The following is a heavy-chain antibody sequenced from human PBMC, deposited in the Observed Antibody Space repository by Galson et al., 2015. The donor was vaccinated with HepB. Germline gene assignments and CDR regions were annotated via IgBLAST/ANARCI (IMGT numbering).Heavy chain of an antibody. Sequence: QSGAEVKKTGESLTISCKASGYRFTSYWITWVRQMPGKGLEWMGRIDPSDSDSNYSQSFRGHVTMSVDKSTKTAFLHLKSLKAADTAMYYCARMRVVGLVTEIDYWGQGALVTVS. D-gene: IGHD2-21*02. CDR3: ARMRVVGLVTEIDY. CDR1: GYRFTSYW. V-gene: IGHV5-10-1*01. CDR2: IDPSDSDS. J-gene: IGHJ4*02.